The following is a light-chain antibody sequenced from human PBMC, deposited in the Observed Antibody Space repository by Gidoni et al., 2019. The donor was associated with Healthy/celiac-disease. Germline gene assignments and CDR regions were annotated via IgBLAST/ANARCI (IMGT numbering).Light chain of an antibody. V-gene: IGKV3-11*01. Sequence: ELVLTQSPSTLSLSPGERATLSCRASQRVSSYLAWYQQEPGQAPRLLIYDASNRATGIPARFSGSGSGTDFTLTISSLEPEDFAVYYCQQRSNWPPYTFXXXTKLEIK. CDR2: DAS. J-gene: IGKJ2*01. CDR1: QRVSSY. CDR3: QQRSNWPPYT.